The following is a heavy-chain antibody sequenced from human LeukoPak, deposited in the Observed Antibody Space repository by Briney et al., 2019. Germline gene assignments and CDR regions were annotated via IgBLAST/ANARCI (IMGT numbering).Heavy chain of an antibody. D-gene: IGHD2-2*01. CDR2: IYYSGST. J-gene: IGHJ3*02. V-gene: IGHV4-61*01. CDR1: GGSVSSGSYY. Sequence: SETLSLTCTVSGGSVSSGSYYWSWIRQPPGKGLEWIGYIYYSGSTNYNPSLNSRVTISLDTSTHQFSLKLSSVTAADTAVYYCARDLRCQLPGASPSCPGAFDIWGQRPMVTVSS. CDR3: ARDLRCQLPGASPSCPGAFDI.